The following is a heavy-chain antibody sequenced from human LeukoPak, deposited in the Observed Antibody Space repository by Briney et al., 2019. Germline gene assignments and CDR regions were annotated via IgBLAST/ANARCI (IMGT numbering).Heavy chain of an antibody. V-gene: IGHV6-1*01. CDR2: TYYRSQWHN. CDR1: GDSVSNNNYA. CDR3: AGGYAFDV. Sequence: SPTLSLTFAISGDSVSNNNYAWNWIRQSPSRGLEWLGRTYYRSQWHNDYARSVISRISVDPDTSKNQFSLHLGSVTPDDTAVYYCAGGYAFDVWGQGTMVTVSS. J-gene: IGHJ3*01.